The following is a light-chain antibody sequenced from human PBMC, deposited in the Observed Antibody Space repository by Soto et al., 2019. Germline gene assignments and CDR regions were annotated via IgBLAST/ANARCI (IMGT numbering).Light chain of an antibody. V-gene: IGLV2-14*03. Sequence: QSALTQPASVSGSPGQSITISCTGTSSDIGRYNHVSWYQHHPDKAPKVMIYDVSNRPSGISTRFSGSKSGNTASLTISGLQDEDEADYYCSSFTSTSTYVFGTGTKVTVL. CDR2: DVS. J-gene: IGLJ1*01. CDR3: SSFTSTSTYV. CDR1: SSDIGRYNH.